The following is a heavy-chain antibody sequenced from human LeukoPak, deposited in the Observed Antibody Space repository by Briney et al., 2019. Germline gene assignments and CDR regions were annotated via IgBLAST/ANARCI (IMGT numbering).Heavy chain of an antibody. CDR3: ARLFCSRTSCSARSYYYYGMDV. D-gene: IGHD2-2*01. CDR1: GFTFSSYG. J-gene: IGHJ6*02. CDR2: ISSGSTYI. V-gene: IGHV3-21*01. Sequence: PGGSLRLSCAASGFTFSSYGMHWVRQAPGKGLEWVSSISSGSTYIYYADSLKGRFTISRDNAKNSLFLEMNSLRAEDTAVYYCARLFCSRTSCSARSYYYYGMDVWGQGTTVTVSS.